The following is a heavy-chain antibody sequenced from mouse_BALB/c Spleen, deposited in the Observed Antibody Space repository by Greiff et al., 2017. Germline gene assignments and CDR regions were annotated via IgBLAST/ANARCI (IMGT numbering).Heavy chain of an antibody. CDR2: INPSNGRT. J-gene: IGHJ1*01. CDR3: ARSDGYYPHWYFDV. D-gene: IGHD2-3*01. CDR1: GFTFTSYW. Sequence: QVQLQQPGAELVKPGASVKLSCTASGFTFTSYWMHWVKQRPGQGLEWIGEINPSNGRTNYNEKFKSKATLTVDKSSSTAYMQLSSLKSGDSAVYYCARSDGYYPHWYFDVWGAGTTVTVSS. V-gene: IGHV1S81*02.